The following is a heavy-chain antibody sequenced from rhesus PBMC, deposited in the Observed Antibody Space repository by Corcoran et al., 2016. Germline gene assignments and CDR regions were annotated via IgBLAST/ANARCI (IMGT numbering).Heavy chain of an antibody. Sequence: EVQLVEPGGGLVQPGGSLKLSCAASGFTFSGFGMSWVRQAPGKGLEWVSAINSGGGSTYYADSVKGRFTISRDNSKNTLSLQMNSLRAEDTAVYYCAKGYPNRFDVWGPGVLVTVSS. D-gene: IGHD3-9*01. CDR1: GFTFSGFG. CDR2: INSGGGST. V-gene: IGHV3S5*01. J-gene: IGHJ5-1*01. CDR3: AKGYPNRFDV.